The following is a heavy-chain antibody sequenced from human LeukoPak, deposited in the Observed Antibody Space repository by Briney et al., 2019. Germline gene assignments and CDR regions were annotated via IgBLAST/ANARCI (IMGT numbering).Heavy chain of an antibody. Sequence: ASVKVSCKASGGTFSSHAISWVRQAPGQGLEWMGGIIPIFGTANYAQKFQGRVTITADKSTSTAYMELSSLRSEDTAVYYCARDHDYGGKSWFDPWGQGTLVTVSS. D-gene: IGHD4-23*01. CDR2: IIPIFGTA. CDR1: GGTFSSHA. CDR3: ARDHDYGGKSWFDP. V-gene: IGHV1-69*06. J-gene: IGHJ5*02.